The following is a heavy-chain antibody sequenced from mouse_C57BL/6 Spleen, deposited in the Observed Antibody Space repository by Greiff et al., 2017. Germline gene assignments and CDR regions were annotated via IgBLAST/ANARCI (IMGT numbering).Heavy chain of an antibody. CDR2: INPSNGGT. V-gene: IGHV1-53*01. D-gene: IGHD2-3*01. CDR3: AREAVRDDGYPFAY. CDR1: GYTFTSYW. J-gene: IGHJ3*01. Sequence: VQLQQPGTELVKPGASVKLSCKASGYTFTSYWMHWVKQRPGQGLEWIGNINPSNGGTNYNEKFKSKATLTVDKSSSTAYMQLSSLTSEDSAVYSCAREAVRDDGYPFAYWGQGTLVTVSA.